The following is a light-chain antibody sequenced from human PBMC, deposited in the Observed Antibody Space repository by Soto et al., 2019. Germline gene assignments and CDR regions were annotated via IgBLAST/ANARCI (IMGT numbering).Light chain of an antibody. CDR2: GAS. CDR3: QQYYNWRT. V-gene: IGKV3D-15*01. J-gene: IGKJ1*01. CDR1: QSVSSN. Sequence: EIVMTQSPATLSVSPGDRATLSCRASQSVSSNLAWYRQKPGQAPRLLIYGASSRATGIPDRFSGSGSGTEFTLTITNLQSEDLAIYYCQQYYNWRTFGQGTKVDIK.